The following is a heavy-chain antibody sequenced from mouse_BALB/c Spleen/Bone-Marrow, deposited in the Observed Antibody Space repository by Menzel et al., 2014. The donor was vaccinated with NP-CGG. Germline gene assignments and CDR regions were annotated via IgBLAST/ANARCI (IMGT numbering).Heavy chain of an antibody. V-gene: IGHV2-9*02. CDR2: IWAGGGT. CDR3: ARVDYDDYYAMDY. CDR1: GFSLTSYG. Sequence: VMLVESGPGLVAPSQSLSITCTVSGFSLTSYGVHWVRQPPGKGLEWLGVIWAGGGTNYNSALMSRQSISKDNSKSQVFLKMNSLQTDDTAMYYCARVDYDDYYAMDYWGQGTSVTVSS. D-gene: IGHD2-4*01. J-gene: IGHJ4*01.